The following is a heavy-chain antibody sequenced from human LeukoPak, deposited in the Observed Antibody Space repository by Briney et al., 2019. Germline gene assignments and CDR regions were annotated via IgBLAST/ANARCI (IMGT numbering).Heavy chain of an antibody. CDR1: GYTLTNYG. CDR2: ISAYNGNT. V-gene: IGHV1-18*01. Sequence: RASVKVSCKASGYTLTNYGISWVRQAPGQGLEWMGWISAYNGNTNYAQKLQGRVTMTTDTSTSTAYMELRSLRSDDTAVYYCARGLEWLTRRHTWFDPWGQGTLVTVSS. CDR3: ARGLEWLTRRHTWFDP. D-gene: IGHD3-3*01. J-gene: IGHJ5*02.